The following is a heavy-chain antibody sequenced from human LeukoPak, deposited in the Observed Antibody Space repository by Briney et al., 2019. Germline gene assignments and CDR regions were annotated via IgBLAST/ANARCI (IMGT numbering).Heavy chain of an antibody. CDR1: GFTFSSDR. Sequence: SGGSLRLSCAASGFTFSSDRMNWVRQAPGKGLEWVSSISGSSTYIYYADSVRGRFTISRDNAKNSLYLQMGSLRAEDTAVYYCARVLSGHCTGGTCYSFDYWGQGVLVTVSS. CDR3: ARVLSGHCTGGTCYSFDY. V-gene: IGHV3-21*01. J-gene: IGHJ4*02. D-gene: IGHD2-15*01. CDR2: ISGSSTYI.